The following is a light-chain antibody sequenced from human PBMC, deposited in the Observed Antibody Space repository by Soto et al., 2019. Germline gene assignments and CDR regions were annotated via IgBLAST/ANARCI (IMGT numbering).Light chain of an antibody. Sequence: IQLTQSPSSLSASVGDRVTITCRASQGITSYLAWYQKKPGKAPKLLIYAASTLQSGVPSRFSGSGSGTDFTLPVSSLQPEDFATYYCQQLNDYPLTFGGGTKVDIK. CDR1: QGITSY. V-gene: IGKV1-9*01. CDR2: AAS. J-gene: IGKJ4*01. CDR3: QQLNDYPLT.